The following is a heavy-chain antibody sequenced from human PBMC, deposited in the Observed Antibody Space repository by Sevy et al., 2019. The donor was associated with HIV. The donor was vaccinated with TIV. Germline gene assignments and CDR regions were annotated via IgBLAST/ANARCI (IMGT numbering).Heavy chain of an antibody. Sequence: GGSLRLSCAASGFTFSIYVMNWVRQPPGTGLEWVAASSGRGDSTYYADSVKGRFTISRDNSKNTVFLQMNRLRPEDTAIYYCAKDSGGSYPWYFDYWGQRTLVTVSS. V-gene: IGHV3-23*01. CDR1: GFTFSIYV. CDR3: AKDSGGSYPWYFDY. J-gene: IGHJ4*02. D-gene: IGHD1-26*01. CDR2: SSGRGDST.